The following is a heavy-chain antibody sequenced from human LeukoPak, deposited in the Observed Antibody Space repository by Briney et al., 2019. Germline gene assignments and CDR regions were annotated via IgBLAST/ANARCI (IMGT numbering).Heavy chain of an antibody. CDR2: VYHDGST. J-gene: IGHJ3*02. Sequence: SGTLSLTCTVSRGSISSPNWWTWVRQPPGKGLEWIGEVYHDGSTSQSPSLMRRLTISVDKSRNQFSLKLNSVTAADTAVYYCTRRTASDLEGFDIWGQGTMVTVSS. CDR1: RGSISSPNW. D-gene: IGHD2-21*02. CDR3: TRRTASDLEGFDI. V-gene: IGHV4-4*02.